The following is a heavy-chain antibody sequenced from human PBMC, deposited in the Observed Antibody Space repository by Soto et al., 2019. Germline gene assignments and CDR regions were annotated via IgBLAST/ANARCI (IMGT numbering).Heavy chain of an antibody. D-gene: IGHD5-12*01. V-gene: IGHV1-18*04. CDR1: GYTFTSYG. Sequence: ASVKVSCKASGYTFTSYGISWVRQAPGQGLEWMGWISAYNGNTNYAQKLQGRVTMTTDTSTSTAYMELRSLRSDDTAVYYCARGSTLGYDSPGDYGMDVWGQGTTVTVSS. CDR2: ISAYNGNT. J-gene: IGHJ6*02. CDR3: ARGSTLGYDSPGDYGMDV.